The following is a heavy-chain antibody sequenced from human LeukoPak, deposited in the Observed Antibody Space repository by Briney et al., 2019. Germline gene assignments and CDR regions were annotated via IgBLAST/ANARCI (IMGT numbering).Heavy chain of an antibody. J-gene: IGHJ4*02. D-gene: IGHD3-16*02. CDR3: AKDPYVWGSYRHFDY. V-gene: IGHV3-43*02. CDR1: GFTFDDYA. Sequence: PGGSLRLSCAASGFTFDDYAMHWVRQAPGTGLEWFSLIRGDSGSTYYADSVKGRFTISRDNSKNSLYLQMNSLRTEDTALYYCAKDPYVWGSYRHFDYWGQGTLVTVSS. CDR2: IRGDSGST.